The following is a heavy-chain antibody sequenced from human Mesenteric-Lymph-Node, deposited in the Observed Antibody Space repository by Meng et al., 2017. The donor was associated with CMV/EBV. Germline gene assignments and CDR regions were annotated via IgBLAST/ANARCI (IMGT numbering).Heavy chain of an antibody. CDR1: EYRFDIYA. CDR3: ARGPIYPAGSWYDY. Sequence: SVKVSCKASEYRFDIYAVHWVRQAPGQGLEWMGGIIPIFGTANYAQKFQGRVTITTDESTSTAYMELSSLRSEDTAVYYCARGPIYPAGSWYDYWGQGTLVTVSS. CDR2: IIPIFGTA. J-gene: IGHJ4*02. D-gene: IGHD6-13*01. V-gene: IGHV1-69*05.